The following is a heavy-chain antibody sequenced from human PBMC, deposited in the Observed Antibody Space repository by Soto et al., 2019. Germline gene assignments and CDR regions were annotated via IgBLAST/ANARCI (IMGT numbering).Heavy chain of an antibody. CDR2: IYSGGST. J-gene: IGHJ6*03. CDR1: GFTVSSNY. CDR3: ARDKGWVANRDYYMDV. V-gene: IGHV3-66*01. D-gene: IGHD5-12*01. Sequence: GSLRLSCAASGFTVSSNYMSWVRQAPGKGLEWVSVIYSGGSTYYADSVKGRFTISRDNSKNTLYLQMNSLRAEDTAVYYCARDKGWVANRDYYMDVWCKGNTVTVS.